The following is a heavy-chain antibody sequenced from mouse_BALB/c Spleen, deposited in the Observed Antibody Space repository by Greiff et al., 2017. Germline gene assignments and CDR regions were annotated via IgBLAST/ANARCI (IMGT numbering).Heavy chain of an antibody. V-gene: IGHV5-9-4*01. CDR3: ATNWDGAWFAY. J-gene: IGHJ3*01. CDR1: GFTFSSYD. D-gene: IGHD4-1*01. Sequence: EVKLMESGGGLVKPGGSLKLSCAASGFTFSSYDMSWVRQSPEKRLEWVAEISSGGSYTYYPDTVTGRFTISRDNAKNTLYLEMSSLRSEDTAMYYCATNWDGAWFAYWGQGTLVTVSA. CDR2: ISSGGSYT.